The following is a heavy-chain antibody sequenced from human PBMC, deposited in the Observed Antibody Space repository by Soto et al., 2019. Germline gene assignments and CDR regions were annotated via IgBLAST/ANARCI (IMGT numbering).Heavy chain of an antibody. CDR1: GFTFSSYG. Sequence: QVQLVESGGGVVQPRRSLRLSCAASGFTFSSYGMHWVRQAPGKGLEWVAVISYDGSNKYYADSVKGRFTISRDNSKNTLYLQMNSLRAEDTAVYYCAKALLGYCSSTSCYDYYYYGMDVWCQGTTVTVSS. CDR2: ISYDGSNK. CDR3: AKALLGYCSSTSCYDYYYYGMDV. D-gene: IGHD2-2*01. V-gene: IGHV3-30*18. J-gene: IGHJ6*02.